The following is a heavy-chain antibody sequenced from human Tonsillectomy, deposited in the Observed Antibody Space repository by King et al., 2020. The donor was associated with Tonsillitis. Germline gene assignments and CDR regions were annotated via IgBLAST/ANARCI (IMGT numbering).Heavy chain of an antibody. CDR3: ARDTSSGSYITFDI. Sequence: VQLVESGGGLVKPGGSLRLSCAASGFTFSDYYMSWIRQAPGKGLEWVSYISSSSTYTTYADSVKGRFTITRDNAKNSLYLQMSSLRAEDTAVYYCARDTSSGSYITFDIWGQGTVVTVSS. J-gene: IGHJ3*02. CDR1: GFTFSDYY. CDR2: ISSSSTYT. V-gene: IGHV3-11*05. D-gene: IGHD1-26*01.